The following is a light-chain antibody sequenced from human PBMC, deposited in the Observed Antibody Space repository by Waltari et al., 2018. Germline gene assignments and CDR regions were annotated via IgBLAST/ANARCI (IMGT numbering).Light chain of an antibody. CDR1: PRCTRY. CDR3: QQYDRYSAWT. CDR2: DVS. J-gene: IGKJ1*01. V-gene: IGKV1-5*01. Sequence: DIQMTQSPSTLSASVGDRATITCRASPRCTRYLAWHQQNPGKAPKVLIWDVSSLERGVPSRFSGSGSGTEFTLTISSLQPDDFATYYCQQYDRYSAWTFGQGTKVEIK.